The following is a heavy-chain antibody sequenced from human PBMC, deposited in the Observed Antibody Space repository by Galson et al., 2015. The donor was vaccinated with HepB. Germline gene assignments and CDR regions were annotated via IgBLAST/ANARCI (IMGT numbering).Heavy chain of an antibody. V-gene: IGHV1-8*01. J-gene: IGHJ4*02. Sequence: SVKVSCKASGYTFTSYDINWVRQATGQGLEWMGWMNPNSGNTGYAQKFQGRVTMTRNTSISTAYMELSRLRSDDTAVYYCAIAPSGSYVYDYWGQGTLVTVSS. CDR3: AIAPSGSYVYDY. CDR2: MNPNSGNT. D-gene: IGHD1-26*01. CDR1: GYTFTSYD.